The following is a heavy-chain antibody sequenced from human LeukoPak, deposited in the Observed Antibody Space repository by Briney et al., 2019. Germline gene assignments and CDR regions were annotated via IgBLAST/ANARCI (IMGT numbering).Heavy chain of an antibody. CDR3: ARGYDSTGYSLDYYHGMDV. CDR2: ISYDGSNK. D-gene: IGHD3-22*01. Sequence: GGSLRLSCAASGSTFSSYAMHWVRQAPGKGLEWVAAISYDGSNKYYADSVKGRFTISRDYSKNTLYLQMNSLRAEDTAVYYCARGYDSTGYSLDYYHGMDVWGQGTTVTVSS. V-gene: IGHV3-30*04. CDR1: GSTFSSYA. J-gene: IGHJ6*02.